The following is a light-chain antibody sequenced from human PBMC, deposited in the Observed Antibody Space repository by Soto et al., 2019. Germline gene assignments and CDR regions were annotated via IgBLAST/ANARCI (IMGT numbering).Light chain of an antibody. Sequence: EIVMTQSPATLSVSPGERATLSCRASQSISNNLAWYQQKPGQAPRLLIYGASTRATGIPTRFSGSGSGAEFTLTISSLQSEDSGVYYCQQYNKWPPYTFGQGTKLEI. J-gene: IGKJ2*01. CDR1: QSISNN. CDR3: QQYNKWPPYT. CDR2: GAS. V-gene: IGKV3-15*01.